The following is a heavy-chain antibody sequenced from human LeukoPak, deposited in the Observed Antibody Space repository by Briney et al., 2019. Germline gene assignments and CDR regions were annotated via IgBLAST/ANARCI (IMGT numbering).Heavy chain of an antibody. CDR1: GFTFRNYG. CDR3: ARSTEWFADY. Sequence: GGSLRLSCAVSGFTFRNYGMTWVRQAPGKGLEWISYITSDRTRIYYTDSVRGRFTISRDNAKKLVFLDLSNLRVDDTAMYYCARSTEWFADYWGQGTLVTVSS. J-gene: IGHJ4*02. V-gene: IGHV3-48*01. CDR2: ITSDRTRI. D-gene: IGHD3-3*01.